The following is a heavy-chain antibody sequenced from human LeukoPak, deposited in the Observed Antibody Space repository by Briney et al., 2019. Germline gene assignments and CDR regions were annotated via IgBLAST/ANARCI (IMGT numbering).Heavy chain of an antibody. J-gene: IGHJ4*02. V-gene: IGHV3-15*01. CDR1: GFTFSNAW. CDR3: TATYCSSTSCSNFDY. CDR2: IKSKTDGGTT. Sequence: GGSLRLSCAASGFTFSNAWMSWVDQAPGKGVDWVGRIKSKTDGGTTEYAAPVNGRFTISRDDSKNTLYLQMKSLKTEDTAVYYCTATYCSSTSCSNFDYWAQGTLVTVSS. D-gene: IGHD2-2*01.